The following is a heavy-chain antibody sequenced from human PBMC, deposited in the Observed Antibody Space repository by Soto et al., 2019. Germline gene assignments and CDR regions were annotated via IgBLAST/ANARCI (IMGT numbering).Heavy chain of an antibody. D-gene: IGHD4-17*01. V-gene: IGHV3-7*03. J-gene: IGHJ6*02. CDR2: IKHDGSEE. CDR1: GFTFSNFW. CDR3: AKDTVATANFYYYGVDV. Sequence: GGSLRLSCEASGFTFSNFWMTWVRQAPGKGPEWVANIKHDGSEENYLDSVKGRFTISRDNSKNTLFLQMNSLRGEDTALYYCAKDTVATANFYYYGVDVWGQGTTVTVSS.